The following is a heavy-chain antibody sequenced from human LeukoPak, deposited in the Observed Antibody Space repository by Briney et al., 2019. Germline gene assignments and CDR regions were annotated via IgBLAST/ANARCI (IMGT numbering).Heavy chain of an antibody. Sequence: SETLSLTCTVSGGSISSYYWSWIRQPPGKGLEWIGYIYYSGSTNYNPSLKSRVTISVDKSKNQFSLKLSSVTAADTAVYYCARAPCSGGSCYKNFDYWGQGTLVTVSS. J-gene: IGHJ4*02. D-gene: IGHD2-15*01. V-gene: IGHV4-59*12. CDR3: ARAPCSGGSCYKNFDY. CDR2: IYYSGST. CDR1: GGSISSYY.